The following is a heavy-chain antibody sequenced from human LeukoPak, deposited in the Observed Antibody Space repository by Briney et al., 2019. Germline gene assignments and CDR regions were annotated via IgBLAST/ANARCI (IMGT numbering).Heavy chain of an antibody. CDR1: GGSISSHY. J-gene: IGHJ4*02. CDR2: IYYSGST. D-gene: IGHD6-19*01. V-gene: IGHV4-59*11. CDR3: ARVYSSGSDY. Sequence: SETLSLTCTVSGGSISSHYWRWIRQPPGKGLEWIGYIYYSGSTNYHPSLKSRVTISVDTSKTQFSLKLRSVTAGDTAVYYCARVYSSGSDYWGQGTLVTVSS.